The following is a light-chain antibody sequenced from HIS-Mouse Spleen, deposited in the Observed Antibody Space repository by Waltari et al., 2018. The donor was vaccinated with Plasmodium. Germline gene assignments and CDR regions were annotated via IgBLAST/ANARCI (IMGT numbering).Light chain of an antibody. Sequence: SYELTQPPSVSVSPGQTARITCSGDALPKKYAYWYQQKSGQAPVLVIYEDSKRPSGIPWRFSGSSSGTKATLTISGAQVEDEADYYCYSTDSSGNHRVVGGGTKLTVL. CDR3: YSTDSSGNHRV. V-gene: IGLV3-10*01. CDR2: EDS. J-gene: IGLJ3*02. CDR1: ALPKKY.